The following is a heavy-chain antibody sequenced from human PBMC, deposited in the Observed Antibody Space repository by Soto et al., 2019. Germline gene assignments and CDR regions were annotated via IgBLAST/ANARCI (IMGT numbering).Heavy chain of an antibody. CDR1: GYTFTSYG. V-gene: IGHV1-18*01. CDR2: ISAYNGNT. Sequence: GASVKVSCKASGYTFTSYGISWVRQAPGQGLEWMGWISAYNGNTNYAQKLQGRVTMTTDTSTSTAYMELRSLRSDDTAGYYCARVVGDSGRKDGFAIRAQGTVVPGSS. CDR3: ARVVGDSGRKDGFAI. D-gene: IGHD2-21*01. J-gene: IGHJ1*01.